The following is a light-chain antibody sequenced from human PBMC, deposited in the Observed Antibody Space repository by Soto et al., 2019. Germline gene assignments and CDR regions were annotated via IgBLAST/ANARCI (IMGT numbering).Light chain of an antibody. V-gene: IGKV3-15*01. J-gene: IGKJ5*01. Sequence: EMVMTQSPASLSVSLWERVTLSCRASQSVGSYLTWYQQKPGQAPRLLIYAASTRATGIPARFSGSGSGTKFTLTISSLQSVDFAFYYCQQNNNWSFGQGTRLDIK. CDR1: QSVGSY. CDR3: QQNNNWS. CDR2: AAS.